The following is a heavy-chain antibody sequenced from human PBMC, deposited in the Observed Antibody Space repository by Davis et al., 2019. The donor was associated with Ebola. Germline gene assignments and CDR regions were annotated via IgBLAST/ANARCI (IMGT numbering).Heavy chain of an antibody. V-gene: IGHV3-30-3*01. Sequence: GESLKISCAASGFTFSSYAMHWVRQAPGKGLEWVAVISYDGSNKYYADSVKGRFTISRDNSKNTLYLQMNSLRAEDTAVYYCAREETYSGTYYIDYWGQGTLVTVSS. J-gene: IGHJ4*02. CDR1: GFTFSSYA. CDR3: AREETYSGTYYIDY. D-gene: IGHD1-26*01. CDR2: ISYDGSNK.